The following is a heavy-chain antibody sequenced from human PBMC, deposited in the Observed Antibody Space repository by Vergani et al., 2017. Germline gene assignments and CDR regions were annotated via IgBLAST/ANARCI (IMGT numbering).Heavy chain of an antibody. V-gene: IGHV4-59*05. Sequence: QVQLQESGPGLVKPSETLSLTCTVSGAAIKDFYWSWFRQPPGKGLEWIGSIYYSGGTYYNPSLKSRVTISVDTSKNQFSLKLNSVTAADTAVYYCARHLAYCGGDCYPYYYGMDVWGQGTTVTVSS. D-gene: IGHD2-21*02. J-gene: IGHJ6*02. CDR3: ARHLAYCGGDCYPYYYGMDV. CDR1: GAAIKDFY. CDR2: IYYSGGT.